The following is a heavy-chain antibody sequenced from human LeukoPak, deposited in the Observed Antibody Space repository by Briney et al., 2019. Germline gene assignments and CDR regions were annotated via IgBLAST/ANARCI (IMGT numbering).Heavy chain of an antibody. CDR2: IYSGGST. CDR1: GFSVSSNY. D-gene: IGHD3-10*01. V-gene: IGHV3-53*01. Sequence: GGSLRLSCAVAGFSVSSNYMSWVRQAPGKGLEWVSVIYSGGSTYYADSVKGRFTISRDNSKNTLYLQMNSLRAEDTAVYYCAISTLWAFDIWGQGTMVTVSS. J-gene: IGHJ3*02. CDR3: AISTLWAFDI.